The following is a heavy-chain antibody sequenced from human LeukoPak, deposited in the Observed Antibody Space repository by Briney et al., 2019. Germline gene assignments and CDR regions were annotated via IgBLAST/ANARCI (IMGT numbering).Heavy chain of an antibody. V-gene: IGHV3-23*01. J-gene: IGHJ4*02. CDR3: AKTPLYYYGSSGYFEY. CDR2: ISGSGGST. CDR1: GFTFSSYA. D-gene: IGHD3-22*01. Sequence: GGSLRLSCAASGFTFSSYAMSWVRQAPGKGLEWVSAISGSGGSTYYADSVKGRFTISRDNSKNTLYLQMNSLRAEDTAVYYCAKTPLYYYGSSGYFEYWGQGTLVTVSS.